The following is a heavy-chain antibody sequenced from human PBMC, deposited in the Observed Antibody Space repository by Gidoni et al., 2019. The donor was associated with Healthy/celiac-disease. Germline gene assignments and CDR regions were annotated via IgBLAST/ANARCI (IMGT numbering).Heavy chain of an antibody. CDR3: AKGDYVWGSYLFDY. CDR2: ISWNSGSI. V-gene: IGHV3-9*01. CDR1: GFTFDDYA. Sequence: EVQLVESGGGLVQPGRSLRLYCAASGFTFDDYAMHWVRQAPGKGLEWVSGISWNSGSIVYADSVKGRFTISRDNAKNSLYLQMNSLRAEDTALYYCAKGDYVWGSYLFDYWGQGTLFTVSS. J-gene: IGHJ4*02. D-gene: IGHD3-16*02.